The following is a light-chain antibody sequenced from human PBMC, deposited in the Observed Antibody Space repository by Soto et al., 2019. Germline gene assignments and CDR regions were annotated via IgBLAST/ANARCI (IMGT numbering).Light chain of an antibody. J-gene: IGLJ1*01. CDR2: EVI. V-gene: IGLV2-14*03. CDR3: SSYTTSSTYV. CDR1: SSDVGGYNY. Sequence: SALAQPASVSGSPGQSITISCTGTSSDVGGYNYVSWYQQHPGKAPKLMIYEVINRPSGISSRFSGSKSGNTASLTISGLQAEDEADYYCSSYTTSSTYVFGTGTKVTVL.